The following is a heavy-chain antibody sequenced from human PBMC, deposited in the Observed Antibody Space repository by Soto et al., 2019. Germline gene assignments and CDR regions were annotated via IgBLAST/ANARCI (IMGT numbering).Heavy chain of an antibody. CDR3: ARRRTSYGMDV. Sequence: AETLSLTCAVSCGSTSTYNYYWGWIRQPPGKGLEWIGSIDYSGSTYYTPSLKSRVTISVDASKNQFSLKVSSGTAADTAVYYCARRRTSYGMDVWGQGTTVTVSS. J-gene: IGHJ6*02. CDR2: IDYSGST. CDR1: CGSTSTYNYY. V-gene: IGHV4-39*01.